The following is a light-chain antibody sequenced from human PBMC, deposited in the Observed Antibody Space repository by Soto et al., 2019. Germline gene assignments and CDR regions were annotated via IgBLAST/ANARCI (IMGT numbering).Light chain of an antibody. CDR3: TSSTTGSLYV. Sequence: QSALTQPASVSGSPGQSITISCTGTSSDVGGYNHVSWYQQHPGKAPKLIIYEVRNRPSGVSNRLSGSKSGNTASLTISGLQAEDEADYFCTSSTTGSLYVFGTGTKLTVL. V-gene: IGLV2-14*01. CDR2: EVR. J-gene: IGLJ1*01. CDR1: SSDVGGYNH.